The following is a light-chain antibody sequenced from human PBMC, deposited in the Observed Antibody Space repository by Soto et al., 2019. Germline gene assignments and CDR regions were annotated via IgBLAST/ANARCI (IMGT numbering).Light chain of an antibody. CDR2: DVS. CDR3: SSYAGTYIV. Sequence: QSALTQPPSASGSPGQSVAISCTGTSSDVGGYDYVSWYQQHPGKAPKLMIYDVSKRPSGVPDRFSGSKSGNTASLTVSGHQAEDGADYYCSSYAGTYIVFGPGTKLTVL. J-gene: IGLJ1*01. V-gene: IGLV2-8*01. CDR1: SSDVGGYDY.